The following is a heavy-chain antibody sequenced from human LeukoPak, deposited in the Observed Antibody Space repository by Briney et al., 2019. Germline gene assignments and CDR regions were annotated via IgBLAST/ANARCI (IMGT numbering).Heavy chain of an antibody. V-gene: IGHV3-7*03. CDR1: GFTFSGYW. CDR2: IKQDGSEK. CDR3: ARGGGLDV. Sequence: GGSLRLSCAASGFTFSGYWMSWVRQAPGKGLEWVANIKQDGSEKYYVDSVKGRFTISRDNAKNSLYLQMSNLRAEDTAVYFCARGGGLDVWGQGATVTVSS. D-gene: IGHD3-16*01. J-gene: IGHJ6*02.